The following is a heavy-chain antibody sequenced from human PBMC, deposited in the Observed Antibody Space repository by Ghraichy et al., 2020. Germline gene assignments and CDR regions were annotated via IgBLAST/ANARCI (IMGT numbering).Heavy chain of an antibody. CDR1: GGTFSSYA. CDR3: AREEDTDSGSPNNWFDP. CDR2: IIPIFGTA. V-gene: IGHV1-69*13. Sequence: SVKVSCKASGGTFSSYAISWVRQAPGQGLEWMGGIIPIFGTANYAQKFQGRVTITADESTSTAYMELSSLRSEDTAVYYCAREEDTDSGSPNNWFDPWGQGTLVTVSS. J-gene: IGHJ5*02. D-gene: IGHD1-26*01.